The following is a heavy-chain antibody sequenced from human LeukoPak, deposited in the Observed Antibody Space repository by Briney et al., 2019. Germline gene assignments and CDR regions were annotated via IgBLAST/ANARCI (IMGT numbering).Heavy chain of an antibody. CDR1: GGSFSTYS. CDR3: ARVASGDYSPFVY. J-gene: IGHJ4*02. V-gene: IGHV4-4*07. Sequence: PSETLSLTCTVSGGSFSTYSWIWIRQPAGKGLEWIGRIYTSGSTNYNPSLKSRVTISADKSKNQFSLKLSPVTAADTAVYYCARVASGDYSPFVYWGQGTLVTVSS. CDR2: IYTSGST. D-gene: IGHD1-26*01.